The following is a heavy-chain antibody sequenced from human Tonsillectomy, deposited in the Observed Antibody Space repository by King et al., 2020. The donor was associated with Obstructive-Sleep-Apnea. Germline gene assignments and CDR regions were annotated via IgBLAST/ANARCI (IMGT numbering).Heavy chain of an antibody. CDR3: ARLGTYYDFWSGYPGDYYGMDV. V-gene: IGHV3-48*04. CDR1: GFTFSSYS. J-gene: IGHJ6*02. D-gene: IGHD3-3*01. CDR2: ISSSSSTI. Sequence: VQLVESGGGLVQPGGSLRLSCAASGFTFSSYSMNWVRQAPGKGLEWVSYISSSSSTIYYADSVKGRFTISRDNAKNSLYLQMNSLRAEDTAVYCCARLGTYYDFWSGYPGDYYGMDVWGQGTTVTVSS.